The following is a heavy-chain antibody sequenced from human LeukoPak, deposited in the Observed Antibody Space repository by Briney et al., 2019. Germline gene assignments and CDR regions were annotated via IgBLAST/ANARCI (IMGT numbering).Heavy chain of an antibody. CDR2: IYYSGST. CDR3: AKSGGYGLIDY. J-gene: IGHJ4*02. D-gene: IGHD1-26*01. CDR1: GGSISSYY. V-gene: IGHV4-59*08. Sequence: SETLSLTCTVSGGSISSYYWSWIRQPPGKGLEWIGYIYYSGSTNCNPSLKSRVTISIDTSKNQFSLKLNSVTAADTAMYYCAKSGGYGLIDYWGQGTLVTVSS.